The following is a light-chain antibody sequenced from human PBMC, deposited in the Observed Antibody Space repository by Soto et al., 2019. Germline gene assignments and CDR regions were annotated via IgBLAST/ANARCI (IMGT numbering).Light chain of an antibody. CDR1: SSDVGGYNY. Sequence: LTQPASVSGSPGRSITISCTGTSSDVGGYNYVSWYQQHPGKAPKLMIYDVSNRPSGVSNRFSGSKSGNTASLTISGLQAEDEADYYCSSYTSSSIPYVFVTVTKVTVL. J-gene: IGLJ1*01. CDR2: DVS. CDR3: SSYTSSSIPYV. V-gene: IGLV2-14*01.